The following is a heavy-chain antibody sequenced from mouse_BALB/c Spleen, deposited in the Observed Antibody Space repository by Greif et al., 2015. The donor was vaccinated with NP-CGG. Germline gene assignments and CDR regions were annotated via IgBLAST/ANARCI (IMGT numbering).Heavy chain of an antibody. Sequence: VQLQQSGAELMKPGASVKISCKATGYTFSSYWIEWVKQRPGHGLEWIGEILPGSGSTNHNEKFKGKATFTADTSSNXAYMQLSSLTSEDSAVYYCARGDYRYDFDYWGQGTTLTVSS. D-gene: IGHD2-14*01. V-gene: IGHV1-9*01. CDR2: ILPGSGST. CDR1: GYTFSSYW. J-gene: IGHJ2*01. CDR3: ARGDYRYDFDY.